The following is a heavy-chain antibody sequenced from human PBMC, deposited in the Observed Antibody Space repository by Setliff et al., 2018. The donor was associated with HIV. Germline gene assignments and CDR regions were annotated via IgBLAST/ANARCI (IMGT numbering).Heavy chain of an antibody. CDR1: GYTSSSYA. D-gene: IGHD3-10*01. CDR2: ITGSGGRT. CDR3: VRDLLWAFDM. J-gene: IGHJ3*02. Sequence: GGSLRLSCAASGYTSSSYAVSWVRQVPGKGLEWVSAITGSGGRTHYADSVKGRFSISRDTAKNSLYLQMNSLRPEDTALYYCVRDLLWAFDMWGPGTMVTVSS. V-gene: IGHV3-23*01.